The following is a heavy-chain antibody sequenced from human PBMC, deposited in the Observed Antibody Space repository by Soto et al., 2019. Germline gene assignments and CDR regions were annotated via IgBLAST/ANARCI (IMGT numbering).Heavy chain of an antibody. CDR1: GFTFSSYW. J-gene: IGHJ3*02. CDR2: IKQDGSEK. CDR3: EGLLGAGGAFDI. D-gene: IGHD1-26*01. V-gene: IGHV3-7*01. Sequence: EVQLVESGGGLVQPGGSLRLSCAASGFTFSSYWMSWVRQAPGKGLEWVANIKQDGSEKYYVDSVKGRFTISRDNAKNALYLQMNSLRAEDTAVYYCEGLLGAGGAFDIWGHGTMVTVS.